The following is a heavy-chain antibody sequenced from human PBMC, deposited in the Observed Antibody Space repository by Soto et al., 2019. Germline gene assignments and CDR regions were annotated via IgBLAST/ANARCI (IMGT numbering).Heavy chain of an antibody. CDR1: GFTFSNAW. V-gene: IGHV3-15*07. CDR3: TPHVRFEGYGMDV. D-gene: IGHD3-3*01. J-gene: IGHJ6*02. CDR2: IKSKTDGGTT. Sequence: GGSLRLSCAASGFTFSNAWMNWVRQAPGKGLEWVGRIKSKTDGGTTDYAAPVKGRFTISRDDSKNTLYLQMNSLKTEDTAVYYCTPHVRFEGYGMDVWGQGTTVTVSS.